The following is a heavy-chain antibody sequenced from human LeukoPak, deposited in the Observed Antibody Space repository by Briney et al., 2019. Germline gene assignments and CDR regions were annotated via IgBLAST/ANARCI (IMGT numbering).Heavy chain of an antibody. CDR3: AKDISRWDILTTLYYFDY. D-gene: IGHD5-12*01. V-gene: IGHV1-18*01. J-gene: IGHJ4*02. CDR1: GYTFTSYG. CDR2: ISAYNGNT. Sequence: ASVKVSCKASGYTFTSYGISWVRQAPGQGLEWMGWISAYNGNTNYAQKLQGRVTMTTDTSTSTAYMELRSLRAEDTAVYYCAKDISRWDILTTLYYFDYWGQGTLVTVSS.